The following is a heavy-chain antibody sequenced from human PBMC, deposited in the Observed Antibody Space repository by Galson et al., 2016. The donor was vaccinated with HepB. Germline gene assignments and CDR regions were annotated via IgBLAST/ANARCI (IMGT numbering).Heavy chain of an antibody. J-gene: IGHJ4*02. CDR1: GFTFSAYG. CDR2: TSDDGRNK. Sequence: SLRLSCAASGFTFSAYGMHWVRQAPGKGLEWVATTSDDGRNKYYADSVKGRFTVSRDNPKNTLYVQMNSLRAEETAVYYCAKGREVNEYVWGTYRSLYYFDYWGQGTLVTVSS. CDR3: AKGREVNEYVWGTYRSLYYFDY. V-gene: IGHV3-30*18. D-gene: IGHD3-16*02.